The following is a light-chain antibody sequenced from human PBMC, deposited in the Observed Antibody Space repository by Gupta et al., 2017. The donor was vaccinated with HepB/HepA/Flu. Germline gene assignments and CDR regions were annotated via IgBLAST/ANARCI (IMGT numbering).Light chain of an antibody. CDR1: QSVNSW. CDR2: QAS. V-gene: IGKV1-5*03. CDR3: QQDDSYPCT. J-gene: IGKJ3*01. Sequence: DIQMTQSPATLSTSLGDRVTMTCRAIQSVNSWLDWYQHKPGQAPKLLLSQASTLQSGVPSRFSGSGSGTAMPLTIRSLQPDAFATYCCQQDDSYPCTFGHGTKVDIK.